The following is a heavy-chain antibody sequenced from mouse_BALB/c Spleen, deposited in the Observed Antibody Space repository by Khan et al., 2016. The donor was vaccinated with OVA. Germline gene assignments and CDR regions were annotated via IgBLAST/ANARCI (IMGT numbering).Heavy chain of an antibody. V-gene: IGHV5-6*01. Sequence: EVELVESGGDLVKPGGSLKLSCAASGFTFSTYGMSWVSQAPDKRLEWVATVSTGGSYTYYPDSVKGRFNISRDNAKNTLYLQMSGLRSEDTAMFYCTRLAYYYDSEGFAYWGQGTLVTVSA. CDR3: TRLAYYYDSEGFAY. CDR1: GFTFSTYG. CDR2: VSTGGSYT. J-gene: IGHJ3*01. D-gene: IGHD1-1*01.